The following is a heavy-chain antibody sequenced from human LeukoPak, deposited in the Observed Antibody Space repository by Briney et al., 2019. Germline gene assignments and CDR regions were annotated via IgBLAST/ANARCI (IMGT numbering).Heavy chain of an antibody. CDR1: GGSITSGGFY. Sequence: PSETLSLTCSVSGGSITSGGFYWSWIRQHPGQGLEWIGHIHNSGSTYYNPSLQSRAIISLDTSKSQFSLQLNSVTAADTAVYYCARVDGSGSKRWFDPWGQGAPVTVSS. CDR2: IHNSGST. J-gene: IGHJ5*02. D-gene: IGHD3-10*01. CDR3: ARVDGSGSKRWFDP. V-gene: IGHV4-31*03.